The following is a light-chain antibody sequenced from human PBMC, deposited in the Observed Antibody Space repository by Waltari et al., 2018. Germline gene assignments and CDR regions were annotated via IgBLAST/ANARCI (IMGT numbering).Light chain of an antibody. CDR3: QTWDSNILYV. CDR2: QDN. Sequence: SYELSQPPSVTVSPGQTASISCSGVKLGDQYVCWYQHKPGQSPILVIYQDNKRPSGIPERFSGSNSGNTATLTISGTQALDEGDYYCQTWDSNILYVFGTGTRVTVL. CDR1: KLGDQY. J-gene: IGLJ1*01. V-gene: IGLV3-1*01.